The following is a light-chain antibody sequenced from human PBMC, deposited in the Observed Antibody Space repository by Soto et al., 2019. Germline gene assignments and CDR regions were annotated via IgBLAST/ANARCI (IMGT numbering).Light chain of an antibody. CDR1: QNVNNN. CDR2: HAS. J-gene: IGKJ2*01. CDR3: QQFDHWPPMFT. Sequence: EILMTQSPATLSVSPGESATLSCMASQNVNNNLSCYQQKPGQAPRLLIYHASTRATGIPARFSGSGSGTEFTLTISSLKSEDFAVYYCQQFDHWPPMFTFGQGTKLEIK. V-gene: IGKV3-15*01.